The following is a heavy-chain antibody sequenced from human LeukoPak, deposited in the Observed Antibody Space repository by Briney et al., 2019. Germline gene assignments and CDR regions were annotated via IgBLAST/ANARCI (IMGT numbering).Heavy chain of an antibody. V-gene: IGHV3-7*01. J-gene: IGHJ4*02. CDR3: VRDPVDY. CDR1: GFTFTTYW. CDR2: IKQDASDK. Sequence: PGGSLRLSCAASGFTFTTYWMSWVRQAPGKGLEWVAAIKQDASDKYYVDSVKGRFTISRDNAKNSLFLQMISLRAEDTALYYCVRDPVDYWGQGILVTVSS.